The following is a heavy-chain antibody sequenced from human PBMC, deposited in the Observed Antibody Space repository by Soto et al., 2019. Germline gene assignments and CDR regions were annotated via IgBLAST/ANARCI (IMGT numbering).Heavy chain of an antibody. Sequence: SETLSLTCTVSSGSTSCYYWNWIRQPPGQGLEWIGYIYYSGSTNYNPSLKSRVTISVDTSKNQFSLKLSSVTAADTAVYYCARAGDYDFWSGYSNDAFDIWGQGTMVTVSS. CDR1: SGSTSCYY. CDR2: IYYSGST. CDR3: ARAGDYDFWSGYSNDAFDI. V-gene: IGHV4-59*01. D-gene: IGHD3-3*01. J-gene: IGHJ3*02.